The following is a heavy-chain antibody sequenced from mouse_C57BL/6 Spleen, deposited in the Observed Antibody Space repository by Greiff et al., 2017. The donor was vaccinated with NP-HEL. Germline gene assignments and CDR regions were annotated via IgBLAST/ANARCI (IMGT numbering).Heavy chain of an antibody. V-gene: IGHV5-16*01. CDR2: INYDGSST. D-gene: IGHD2-14*01. J-gene: IGHJ4*01. CDR1: GFTFSDYY. Sequence: DVHLVESEGGLVQPGSSMKLSCTASGFTFSDYYMAWVRQVPEKGLEWVANINYDGSSTYYLDSLKSRFIISRDNAKNILYLQMSSLKSEDTATYYCARGGTLYAMDYWGQGTSVTVSS. CDR3: ARGGTLYAMDY.